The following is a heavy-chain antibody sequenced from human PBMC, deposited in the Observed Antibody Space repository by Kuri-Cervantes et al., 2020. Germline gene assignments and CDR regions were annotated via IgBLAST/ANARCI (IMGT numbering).Heavy chain of an antibody. D-gene: IGHD6-19*01. CDR1: GYSISSGYY. J-gene: IGHJ3*02. CDR3: AKVASGWYRDDAFDI. CDR2: ISWNSGNI. Sequence: LSLTCAVSGYSISSGYYWGWIRQPPGKGLEWVSGISWNSGNIGYADSVEGRFTISRDNAKNSLYLQMNSLRAEDTAFYYCAKVASGWYRDDAFDIWGQGTVVTVSS. V-gene: IGHV3-9*01.